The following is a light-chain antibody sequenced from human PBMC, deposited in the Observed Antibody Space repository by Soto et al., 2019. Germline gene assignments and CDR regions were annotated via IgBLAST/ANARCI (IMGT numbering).Light chain of an antibody. CDR3: QQYNNWPLT. CDR2: GAS. Sequence: ERMMTQSPATLSVSPGERATLSCRASQSVGSNLAWYQQKPGQAPRLLIYGASTRATGIPARFSGSGSGTEFTLTISSLQSEDFAVYYCQQYNNWPLTFGGGTKVEIK. V-gene: IGKV3-15*01. CDR1: QSVGSN. J-gene: IGKJ4*01.